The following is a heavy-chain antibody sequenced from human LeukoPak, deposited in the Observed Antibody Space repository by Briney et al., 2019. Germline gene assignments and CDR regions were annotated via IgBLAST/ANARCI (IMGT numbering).Heavy chain of an antibody. V-gene: IGHV4-34*01. Sequence: SETLSLTCAVYGGSFSGYYWSWIRQPPGKGLEWIGEINHSGSTNYNPSLKSRVTISVDTPKNQFSLKLSSVTAADTAVYYCARHESIAAAGTFDYWGQGTLVTVSS. D-gene: IGHD6-13*01. CDR1: GGSFSGYY. CDR3: ARHESIAAAGTFDY. CDR2: INHSGST. J-gene: IGHJ4*02.